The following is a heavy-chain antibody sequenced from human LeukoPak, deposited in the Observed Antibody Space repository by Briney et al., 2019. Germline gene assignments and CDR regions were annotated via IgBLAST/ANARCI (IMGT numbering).Heavy chain of an antibody. CDR3: AKDGGLWVSAHWGDS. J-gene: IGHJ4*02. D-gene: IGHD7-27*01. Sequence: PGGSLRLSCAASGFTFSSYTMSWVRQVPGKGLEWAPTITTSDGNTYYADSVKGRFTVSRDNSKNTLFLQMNSLRAEDTAVYYCAKDGGLWVSAHWGDSWGRGTLVTVSS. CDR2: ITTSDGNT. V-gene: IGHV3-23*01. CDR1: GFTFSSYT.